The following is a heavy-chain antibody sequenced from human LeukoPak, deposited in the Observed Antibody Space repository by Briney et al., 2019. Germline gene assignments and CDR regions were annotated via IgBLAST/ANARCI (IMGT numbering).Heavy chain of an antibody. J-gene: IGHJ4*02. V-gene: IGHV1-18*01. Sequence: ASVTVSFRASGYTFTIYGISWVRQAPGQGLEGVGWISAYNGNTNYAQKLQDRVTMTTDTSTSTAYMELRSLRSDDTAVYYCARDGSYNWNDGVDYWGQGTLVTVSS. D-gene: IGHD1-1*01. CDR3: ARDGSYNWNDGVDY. CDR2: ISAYNGNT. CDR1: GYTFTIYG.